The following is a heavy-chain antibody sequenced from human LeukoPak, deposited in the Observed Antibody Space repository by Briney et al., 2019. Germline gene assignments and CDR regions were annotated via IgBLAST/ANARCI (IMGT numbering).Heavy chain of an antibody. D-gene: IGHD5-24*01. CDR3: ARARKSHVEMATIVDYYYGMDV. V-gene: IGHV1-69*13. Sequence: SVTVSCKASGGTFSSYAISWVRQAPGQGLEWMGGIIPIFGTANYAQKFQGRVTITADESTSTAYMELSSLGSEDTAVYYCARARKSHVEMATIVDYYYGMDVWGQGTTVTVSS. CDR2: IIPIFGTA. J-gene: IGHJ6*02. CDR1: GGTFSSYA.